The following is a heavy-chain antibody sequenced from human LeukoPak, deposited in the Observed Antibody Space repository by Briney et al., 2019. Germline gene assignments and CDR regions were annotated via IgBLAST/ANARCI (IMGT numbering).Heavy chain of an antibody. Sequence: PGGFLRLSCAASGFTFSSYAMHWVRQAPGKGLEWVAVISYDGSNKYYADSVKGRLTISRDNSKNTLYLQMNSLRAEDTAVYYCARAETLSYGMDVWGQGTTVTVSS. J-gene: IGHJ6*02. CDR2: ISYDGSNK. CDR3: ARAETLSYGMDV. CDR1: GFTFSSYA. D-gene: IGHD1-14*01. V-gene: IGHV3-30-3*01.